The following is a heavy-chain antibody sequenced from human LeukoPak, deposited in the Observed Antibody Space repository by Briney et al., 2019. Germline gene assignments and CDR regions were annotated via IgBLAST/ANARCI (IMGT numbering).Heavy chain of an antibody. CDR3: ARSLYNSETGY. V-gene: IGHV1-46*01. CDR1: GYTFTRYY. D-gene: IGHD2/OR15-2a*01. J-gene: IGHJ4*02. CDR2: INPSGAT. Sequence: ASVKVSCKASGYTFTRYYMHWVRQTPGQGLEWVGIINPSGATTYAQEFQGRVTMTRDTSTSTVFMDLISLRSEDTAVYYCARSLYNSETGYWGQGTLVTVSS.